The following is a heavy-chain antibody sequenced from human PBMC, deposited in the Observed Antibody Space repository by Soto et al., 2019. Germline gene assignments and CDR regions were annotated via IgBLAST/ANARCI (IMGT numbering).Heavy chain of an antibody. CDR3: ASGASRWYPYFFDS. V-gene: IGHV1-69*01. CDR1: EGTFNSYA. J-gene: IGHJ4*02. D-gene: IGHD6-13*01. CDR2: IIPYYNTL. Sequence: QAQVVQSGAEVRKPGSSVKLSCKASEGTFNSYAIAWVRQAPGQGLEWMGGIIPYYNTLNYAQKFKDRVTMTADDSTTTVYMELSSLRSDDTAVYFCASGASRWYPYFFDSWAQGPLVTVSS.